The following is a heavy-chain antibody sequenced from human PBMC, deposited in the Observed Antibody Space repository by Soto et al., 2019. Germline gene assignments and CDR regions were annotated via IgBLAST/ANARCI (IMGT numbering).Heavy chain of an antibody. D-gene: IGHD2-8*01. J-gene: IGHJ4*02. CDR2: ARNKVAGYTT. Sequence: LRLSCAASGFTFSDHYMDWVRQAPGKGLEWVGRARNKVAGYTTAYAASVEGRFAISRDDSKNSLYLQMSSLKADDTAVYFCARLMGTRFDLWGQGTLVTVSS. CDR1: GFTFSDHY. CDR3: ARLMGTRFDL. V-gene: IGHV3-72*01.